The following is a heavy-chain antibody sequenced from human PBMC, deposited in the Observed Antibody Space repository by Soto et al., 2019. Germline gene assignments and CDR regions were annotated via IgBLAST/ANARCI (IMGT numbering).Heavy chain of an antibody. Sequence: QVQLVESGGGVVQPGRSLRLSCAASGFTFSIYGMHWVRQAPGKGLEWLAVISYDEKTKYYADSVKARFTISRDNSKNTLFLQMNRLRSEDTAVYYCAKGSQMAAVLDNWGQGTLVTVSS. CDR1: GFTFSIYG. CDR3: AKGSQMAAVLDN. D-gene: IGHD6-25*01. CDR2: ISYDEKTK. J-gene: IGHJ4*02. V-gene: IGHV3-30*18.